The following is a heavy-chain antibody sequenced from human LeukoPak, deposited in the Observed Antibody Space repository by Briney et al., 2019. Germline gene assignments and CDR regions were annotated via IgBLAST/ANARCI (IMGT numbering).Heavy chain of an antibody. CDR3: ARDRRNDYFDY. Sequence: GGSLRLSCAASGFTFSSTVMTWVRQAPGKGLEWVSTISPDGKHIYYADSLRGRFTMSRDNSKNTLYLQMNSLRAEDTAVYYCARDRRNDYFDYWGQGTLVTVSS. CDR2: ISPDGKHI. J-gene: IGHJ4*02. D-gene: IGHD2-8*01. V-gene: IGHV3-23*01. CDR1: GFTFSSTV.